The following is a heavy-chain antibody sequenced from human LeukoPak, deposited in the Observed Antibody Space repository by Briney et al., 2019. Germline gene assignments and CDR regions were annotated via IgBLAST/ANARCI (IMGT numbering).Heavy chain of an antibody. Sequence: LTGGSLRLSCAASGFTFSGSAMHWVRQASGKGLEWVGRIRSKANSYATAYAASVKGRFTISRDDSKNTAYLQMNSLRAEDTAVYYCAKVGEPFDYGDYPQDYWGQGTLVTVSS. CDR1: GFTFSGSA. CDR3: AKVGEPFDYGDYPQDY. CDR2: IRSKANSYAT. J-gene: IGHJ4*02. D-gene: IGHD4-17*01. V-gene: IGHV3-73*01.